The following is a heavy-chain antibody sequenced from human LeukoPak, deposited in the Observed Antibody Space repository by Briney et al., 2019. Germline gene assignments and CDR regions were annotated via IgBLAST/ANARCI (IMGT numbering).Heavy chain of an antibody. V-gene: IGHV3-53*01. D-gene: IGHD3-3*01. J-gene: IGHJ4*02. CDR3: ARESLYYDFWSGYYRGHFDY. Sequence: RGSLRLSCAASGFTVSSNYMSWVRQAPGKGLEWVSVIYSGGSTYYADSVKGRFTISRDNSKNTLYLQMNSLRAEDTAVYYCARESLYYDFWSGYYRGHFDYWGQGTLVTVSS. CDR2: IYSGGST. CDR1: GFTVSSNY.